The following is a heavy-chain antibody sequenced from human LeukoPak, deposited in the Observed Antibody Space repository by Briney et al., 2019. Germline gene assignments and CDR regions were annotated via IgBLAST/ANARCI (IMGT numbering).Heavy chain of an antibody. CDR2: IHYSGST. V-gene: IGHV4-39*01. CDR3: ARLYCSGGNCYGAFDI. CDR1: GGSISSRSYY. J-gene: IGHJ3*02. D-gene: IGHD2-15*01. Sequence: SETLSLTCTASGGSISSRSYYWGWIRQPPGKGLEWIGSIHYSGSTYYNPSLKSRLTISVDTSKNQSSLKLSSVTAADTAVYYCARLYCSGGNCYGAFDIWGQGTMVTVSS.